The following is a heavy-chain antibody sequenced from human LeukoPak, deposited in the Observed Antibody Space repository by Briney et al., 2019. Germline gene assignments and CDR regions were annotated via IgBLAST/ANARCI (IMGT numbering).Heavy chain of an antibody. CDR1: GGSISSSSYY. Sequence: SETLSLTCTVSGGSISSSSYYWGWTRQPPGKGLEWMGCFYYSGSTYYNPSLKSRVTMSVDTSKNQFSLKLISETAADSSMFYCARVAMLRGVIHFDFWGQGTLVTVSS. CDR3: ARVAMLRGVIHFDF. CDR2: FYYSGST. V-gene: IGHV4-39*01. D-gene: IGHD3-10*01. J-gene: IGHJ4*02.